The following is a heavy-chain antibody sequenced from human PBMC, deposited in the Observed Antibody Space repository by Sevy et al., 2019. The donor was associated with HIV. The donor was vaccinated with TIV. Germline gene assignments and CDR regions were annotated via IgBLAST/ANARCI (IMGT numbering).Heavy chain of an antibody. V-gene: IGHV3-23*01. CDR3: AKALNPALESMLQVNLRTLKGFDV. CDR1: GFTFNTHA. D-gene: IGHD2-8*01. CDR2: ISGPGYNT. Sequence: GGSLRLSCAASGFTFNTHAMNWVRQAPGKGLEWVSTISGPGYNTYYADSVKGRFTISRDNSQNTLHLQMNSLRADDMAVYYCAKALNPALESMLQVNLRTLKGFDVWGQGTMVTVSS. J-gene: IGHJ3*01.